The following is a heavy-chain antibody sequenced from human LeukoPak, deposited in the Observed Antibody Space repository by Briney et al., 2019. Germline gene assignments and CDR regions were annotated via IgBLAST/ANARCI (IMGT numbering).Heavy chain of an antibody. D-gene: IGHD3-22*01. J-gene: IGHJ4*02. V-gene: IGHV1-2*02. CDR1: GYTFTGYY. Sequence: ASVKVSCKASGYTFTGYYMHWVRQAPGQGLEWMGWISPNSGGTNYAQKFQGRVTMTRDTSISTAYMELSRLRSDDTAVYYCARVGYYYDSSGYWLYWGQGTLVTVSS. CDR3: ARVGYYYDSSGYWLY. CDR2: ISPNSGGT.